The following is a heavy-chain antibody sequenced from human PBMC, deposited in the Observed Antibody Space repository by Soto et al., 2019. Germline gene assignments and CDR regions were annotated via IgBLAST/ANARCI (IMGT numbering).Heavy chain of an antibody. D-gene: IGHD6-6*01. CDR2: IKTDGSEE. CDR1: GFTFSDYW. J-gene: IGHJ4*02. CDR3: AREVPRGLVLLDY. V-gene: IGHV3-7*05. Sequence: EVQLVESGGGLVQPGGSLRLSCAASGFTFSDYWMSWVRQAPGKGLEWVANIKTDGSEENYVASVKGRYTISRDNARKSLYLQLNSLRAEDPAVYYCAREVPRGLVLLDYWGQGTLVTVSS.